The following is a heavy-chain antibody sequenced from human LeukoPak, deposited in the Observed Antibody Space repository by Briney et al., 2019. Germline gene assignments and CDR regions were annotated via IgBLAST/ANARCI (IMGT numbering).Heavy chain of an antibody. D-gene: IGHD2-15*01. CDR2: IYHSGST. J-gene: IGHJ4*02. V-gene: IGHV4-30-2*01. Sequence: PSGTLSLTCAVSGGSISSGGYSWSWIRQPPGKGLEWIGYIYHSGSTYYNPSLKSRVTISVDRSKSQFSLKLSSVTAADTAVYYCARDCGGGSCYDYWGQGTLVTVSS. CDR1: GGSISSGGYS. CDR3: ARDCGGGSCYDY.